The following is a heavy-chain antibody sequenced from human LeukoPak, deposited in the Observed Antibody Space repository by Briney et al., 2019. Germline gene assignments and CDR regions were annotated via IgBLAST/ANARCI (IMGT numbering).Heavy chain of an antibody. CDR1: GFSLSNNW. CDR2: IDRGGNSL. Sequence: GGSLRLSCAASGFSLSNNWMTWVRQAPGKGLEGVANIDRGGNSLFYADSVRGRFTISRDNVKNSLYLNMNSLRAEDTAVYYCVRTDTTSFGYFDHWGRGTLVTVSS. D-gene: IGHD1-26*01. V-gene: IGHV3-7*01. J-gene: IGHJ4*02. CDR3: VRTDTTSFGYFDH.